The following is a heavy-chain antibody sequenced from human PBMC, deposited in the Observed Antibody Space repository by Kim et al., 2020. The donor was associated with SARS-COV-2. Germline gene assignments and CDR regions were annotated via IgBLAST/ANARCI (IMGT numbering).Heavy chain of an antibody. CDR1: GYTFTSYG. D-gene: IGHD6-6*01. Sequence: ASVKVSCKASGYTFTSYGISWVRQAPGQGLEWMGWISAYNGNTNYAQQLQGRVTMTTDTSTSTAYMELRSLRSDDTALYYCARLWRGTRAARPERVDYWGQGTRVTVSS. CDR2: ISAYNGNT. J-gene: IGHJ4*02. CDR3: ARLWRGTRAARPERVDY. V-gene: IGHV1-18*01.